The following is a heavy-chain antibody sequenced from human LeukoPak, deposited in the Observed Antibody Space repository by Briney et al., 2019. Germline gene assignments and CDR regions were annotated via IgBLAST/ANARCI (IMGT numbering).Heavy chain of an antibody. CDR3: ARDSKQQLVFLGTYYYYYYMDV. Sequence: PSETLSLTCTVSGGSISSYYWSWIRQPAGKGLEWIGRIYTSGSTNYNPSLKSRVTMSVDTSKNQFSLKLSSVTAADTAVYYCARDSKQQLVFLGTYYYYYYMDVWGKGTTVTVSS. V-gene: IGHV4-4*07. CDR2: IYTSGST. CDR1: GGSISSYY. D-gene: IGHD6-13*01. J-gene: IGHJ6*03.